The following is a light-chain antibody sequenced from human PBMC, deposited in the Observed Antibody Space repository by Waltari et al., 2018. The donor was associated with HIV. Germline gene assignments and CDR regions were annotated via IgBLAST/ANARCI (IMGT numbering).Light chain of an antibody. CDR3: KKSHSTPLT. V-gene: IGKV1-39*01. Sequence: DIQMTQSPSSLSASVGDRVTITCRATQRISNYLNWYQQRPGKDPKLLISVASSLLSGVPSRFMCIGSGTDFTLTISSLQPEYFSTYYCKKSHSTPLTFVPVTMLVIK. CDR2: VAS. J-gene: IGKJ3*01. CDR1: QRISNY.